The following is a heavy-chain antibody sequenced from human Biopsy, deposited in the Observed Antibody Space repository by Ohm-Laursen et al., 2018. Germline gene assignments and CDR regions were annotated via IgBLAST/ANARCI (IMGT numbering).Heavy chain of an antibody. CDR3: ARDDDTTGHYMILNH. CDR2: MWSDGINK. Sequence: SSLRLSYSASGFAFSYYGLHWVRQAPGKGLQWVAVMWSDGINKNYADSVKGRFTVSRDNSNNVLYLQMSSLRDEDSAVYYCARDDDTTGHYMILNHWGQGTLVTVSS. D-gene: IGHD3-9*01. V-gene: IGHV3-33*01. J-gene: IGHJ5*02. CDR1: GFAFSYYG.